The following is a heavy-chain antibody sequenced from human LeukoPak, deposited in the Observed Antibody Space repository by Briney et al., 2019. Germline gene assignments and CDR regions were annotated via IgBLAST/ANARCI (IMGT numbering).Heavy chain of an antibody. V-gene: IGHV3-30*18. CDR1: GFTFSSYG. D-gene: IGHD1-26*01. J-gene: IGHJ4*02. Sequence: GGSLRLSCAASGFTFSSYGMHWVRQAPGKGLEWVAVISYDGSNKYYADSVKGRFTISRDNSKNTLYLQMNSLRAEDTAVYYCAKLIVGATNLDYRGQGTLVTVSS. CDR2: ISYDGSNK. CDR3: AKLIVGATNLDY.